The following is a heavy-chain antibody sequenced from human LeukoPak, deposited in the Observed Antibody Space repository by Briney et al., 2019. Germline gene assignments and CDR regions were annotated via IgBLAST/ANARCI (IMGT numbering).Heavy chain of an antibody. J-gene: IGHJ4*02. CDR1: GGSFSGYY. Sequence: SETLSLTCAVYGGSFSGYYWSWIRQPPGKGLEWIGEINHSGSTNYNPSLKSRVTISVDRSKNQFSLKLSSVTAADTAVYYCARAEYSSGHFDYWGQGTLVTVSS. V-gene: IGHV4-34*01. D-gene: IGHD6-19*01. CDR2: INHSGST. CDR3: ARAEYSSGHFDY.